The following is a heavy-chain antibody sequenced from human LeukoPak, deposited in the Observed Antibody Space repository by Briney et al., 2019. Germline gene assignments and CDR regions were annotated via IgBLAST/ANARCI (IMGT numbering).Heavy chain of an antibody. CDR3: ARHSTIVVVPAGNWFDP. Sequence: PSETLSLTCAVSGGSISSGGYSWSWIRQPAGKGLEWIGYIYHSGSTYYNPSLKSRVTISVDRSKNQFSLKLSSVTAADTAVYYCARHSTIVVVPAGNWFDPWGQGTLVTVSS. V-gene: IGHV4-30-2*01. CDR1: GGSISSGGYS. CDR2: IYHSGST. D-gene: IGHD2-2*01. J-gene: IGHJ5*02.